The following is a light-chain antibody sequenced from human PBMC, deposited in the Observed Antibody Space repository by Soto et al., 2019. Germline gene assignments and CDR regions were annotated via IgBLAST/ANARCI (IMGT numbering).Light chain of an antibody. CDR1: QSVRTN. J-gene: IGKJ4*01. CDR2: GAS. Sequence: EIVMTQSPATLSVSPGERATLSCRASQSVRTNLAWYQQKPGQAPRLLIYGASTRATGIPDGFSGSGSGTEFTLTISSLQSEDSGIYYCQQYDNWPPLTFGGETKVEIK. CDR3: QQYDNWPPLT. V-gene: IGKV3-15*01.